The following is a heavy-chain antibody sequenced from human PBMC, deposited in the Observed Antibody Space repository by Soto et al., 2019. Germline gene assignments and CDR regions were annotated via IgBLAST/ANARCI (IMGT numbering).Heavy chain of an antibody. V-gene: IGHV1-69*02. CDR1: GGTFSSYT. Sequence: QVQLVQSGAEVKKPGSSVKVSCKASGGTFSSYTISWVRQAPGQGLEWMGRIIPILGIANYAQKFQGRVTITXXKXTXXADMELSSLRSEDTAVYYCARAIAAAGTEYYGMDVWGQGTTVTVSS. D-gene: IGHD6-13*01. CDR3: ARAIAAAGTEYYGMDV. J-gene: IGHJ6*02. CDR2: IIPILGIA.